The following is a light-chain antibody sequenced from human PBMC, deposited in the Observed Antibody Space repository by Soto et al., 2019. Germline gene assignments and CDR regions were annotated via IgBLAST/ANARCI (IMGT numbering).Light chain of an antibody. CDR2: DAS. V-gene: IGKV3-11*01. CDR1: LNVNSY. Sequence: VLTQSPATLSLSPGERATLSCRASLNVNSYLAWYQQKPGQAPRLLIYDASNRAAGIPARFSGSGSGTEFTLTISSLQPEDFATYYCQQYRSSPITFGQGTRLEI. J-gene: IGKJ5*01. CDR3: QQYRSSPIT.